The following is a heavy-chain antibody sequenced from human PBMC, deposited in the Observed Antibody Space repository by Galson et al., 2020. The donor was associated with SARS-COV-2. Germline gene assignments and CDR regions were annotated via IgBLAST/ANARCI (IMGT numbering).Heavy chain of an antibody. D-gene: IGHD3-22*01. Sequence: GGSLRLSCAASGFAFPTYAMHWVRQAPGKGLEWVTIVSFDGRNTHYAASVKGRFTISRDNSKNTLYLQLNSLRPEDTAVYYCARDPTNFDSGSSAYLFQPIDVWGQGTMVTVSS. CDR3: ARDPTNFDSGSSAYLFQPIDV. CDR1: GFAFPTYA. V-gene: IGHV3-30*04. J-gene: IGHJ3*01. CDR2: VSFDGRNT.